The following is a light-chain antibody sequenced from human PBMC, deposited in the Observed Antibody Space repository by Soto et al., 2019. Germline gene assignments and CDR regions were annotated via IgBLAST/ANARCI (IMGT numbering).Light chain of an antibody. CDR3: QQYGSSGT. V-gene: IGKV3-20*01. CDR1: QSVSSNY. Sequence: EILMAQSPATLSVSPGERATLSWRASQSVSSNYLAWYQPKPGKAPRLLIYGASNRATGIPDRLSGSGSGTDFTIAIRRLEPEDFAVYYCQQYGSSGTFGQGTKVDIK. CDR2: GAS. J-gene: IGKJ1*01.